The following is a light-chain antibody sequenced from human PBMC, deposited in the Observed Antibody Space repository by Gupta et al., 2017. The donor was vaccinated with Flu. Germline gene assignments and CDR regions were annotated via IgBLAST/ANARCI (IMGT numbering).Light chain of an antibody. Sequence: ITISWTGTSSDVGGYNYVSWYQQHPGEAPNLLIYEVSNRPSEVSNRFSGSKSVNTASLTISGLQAEDEADYYCSSYTSSSTLVVFGGGTKLTVL. V-gene: IGLV2-14*01. CDR2: EVS. CDR3: SSYTSSSTLVV. J-gene: IGLJ2*01. CDR1: SSDVGGYNY.